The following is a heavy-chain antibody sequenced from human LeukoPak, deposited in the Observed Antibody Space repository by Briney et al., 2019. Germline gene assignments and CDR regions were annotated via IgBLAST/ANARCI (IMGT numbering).Heavy chain of an antibody. CDR3: ARGLVHDTSGYYSDY. J-gene: IGHJ4*02. Sequence: GGSLRLSCAASGFTFNSYAMIWVRQAPGKGLEWVSRINSDGSSTTYADSVKGRFTVSRDNAKNTLYLQMDSLRAEDSAVYYCARGLVHDTSGYYSDYWGQGILVTVSS. D-gene: IGHD3-22*01. CDR2: INSDGSST. V-gene: IGHV3-74*01. CDR1: GFTFNSYA.